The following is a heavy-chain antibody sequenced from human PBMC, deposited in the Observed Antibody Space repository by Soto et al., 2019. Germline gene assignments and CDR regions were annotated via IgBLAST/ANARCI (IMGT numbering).Heavy chain of an antibody. J-gene: IGHJ4*02. V-gene: IGHV1-2*02. CDR2: INPNSGGT. CDR3: ARRPSGYDFWSGYTYYFDY. Sequence: SVKVSCKASGYTFTGYYMHWVRQAPGQGLEWMGWINPNSGGTNYAQKFQGRVTMTRDTSISTAYMELSRLRSDDTAVYYCARRPSGYDFWSGYTYYFDYWGQGNLVTVS. D-gene: IGHD3-3*01. CDR1: GYTFTGYY.